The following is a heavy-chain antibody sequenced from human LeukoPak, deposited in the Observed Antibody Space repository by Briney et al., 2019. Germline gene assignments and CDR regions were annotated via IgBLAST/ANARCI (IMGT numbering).Heavy chain of an antibody. Sequence: PSETLSLTCTVSGGSISSSSYYWGWIRQPPGKGREWIVSIYYSGSTYYNPSLKSRVTISVDTSKNQFSLKLSSVTAADTAVYYCARLRDFWTDYWGQGTLVTVSS. J-gene: IGHJ4*02. V-gene: IGHV4-39*01. CDR3: ARLRDFWTDY. CDR1: GGSISSSSYY. D-gene: IGHD3/OR15-3a*01. CDR2: IYYSGST.